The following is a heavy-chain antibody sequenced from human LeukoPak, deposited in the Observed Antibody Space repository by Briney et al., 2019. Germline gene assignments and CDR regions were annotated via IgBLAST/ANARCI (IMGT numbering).Heavy chain of an antibody. CDR3: AIHAGSSSIWFDFDY. J-gene: IGHJ4*02. D-gene: IGHD6-13*01. V-gene: IGHV4-39*01. CDR2: IYYRGST. CDR1: GASISASIYY. Sequence: PSETLSLTCTVSGASISASIYYWGWIRQPPGKGLEWIGSIYYRGSTYYNPSLKSQVTLSVDTSKNQFSLKLSSVTAADTAVYYCAIHAGSSSIWFDFDYWGQGTLVTVSS.